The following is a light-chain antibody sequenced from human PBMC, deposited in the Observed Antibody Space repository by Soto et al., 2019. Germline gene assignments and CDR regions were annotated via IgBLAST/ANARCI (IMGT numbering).Light chain of an antibody. CDR2: DVS. CDR3: ASYTNSSTYV. V-gene: IGLV2-14*01. J-gene: IGLJ1*01. Sequence: QSVLTQPASVSGSPLQSIAISCTGTSSDVGGYSYVSWYQQQPGKAPKLVISDVSNRPSGVSDRFSGSKSGNTASLTISGLQTEDEADYYCASYTNSSTYVFGTGTKVTVL. CDR1: SSDVGGYSY.